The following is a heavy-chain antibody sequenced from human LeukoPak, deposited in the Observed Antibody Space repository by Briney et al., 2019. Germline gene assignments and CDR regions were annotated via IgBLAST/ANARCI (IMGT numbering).Heavy chain of an antibody. D-gene: IGHD1-26*01. V-gene: IGHV4-30-4*01. CDR1: GGSISSGDYY. Sequence: SETLSLTCTVSGGSISSGDYYWSWLRQPPGKGLEWIGYIYYSGITYYNPSLKSRVSISVDTSKNQFSLKLSSVTAADTAVYYCARDSARIIDYWGQGTLVTVSS. J-gene: IGHJ4*02. CDR3: ARDSARIIDY. CDR2: IYYSGIT.